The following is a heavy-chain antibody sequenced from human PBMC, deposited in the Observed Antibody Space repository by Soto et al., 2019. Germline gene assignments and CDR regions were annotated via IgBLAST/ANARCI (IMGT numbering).Heavy chain of an antibody. CDR3: ARHQGDSSGYYYYGMDV. V-gene: IGHV5-10-1*01. CDR2: IDPSDSYT. D-gene: IGHD3-22*01. Sequence: GESLKISCKGSGYSFTSYWISWVRQMPGKGLEWMGRIDPSDSYTNYSPSFQGHVTISADKSISTAYLQWSSLKASDTAMYYCARHQGDSSGYYYYGMDVWGQGTTVTVSS. J-gene: IGHJ6*02. CDR1: GYSFTSYW.